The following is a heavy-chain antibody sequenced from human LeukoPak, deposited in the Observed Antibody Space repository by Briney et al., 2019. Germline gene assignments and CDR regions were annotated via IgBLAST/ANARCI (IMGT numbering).Heavy chain of an antibody. J-gene: IGHJ4*02. CDR3: ARFVVVTAYFDY. CDR1: GGSISSYY. CDR2: IYYSGST. V-gene: IGHV4-59*08. D-gene: IGHD2-21*02. Sequence: PSETLSLTCTVSGGSISSYYWSWIRQPPGKGLEWIGYIYYSGSTNYNPSLKSRVTISVDTSKNQFSLKLSSVTAADTAVYYCARFVVVTAYFDYWGQGTLVTVSS.